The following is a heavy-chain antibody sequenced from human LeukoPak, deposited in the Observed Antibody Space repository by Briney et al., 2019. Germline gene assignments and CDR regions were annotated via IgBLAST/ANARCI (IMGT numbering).Heavy chain of an antibody. CDR1: GYRFTRYW. D-gene: IGHD3-10*01. Sequence: GESLKISCKGSGYRFTRYWIGWVRQMPGKGLEWMGIIYPGDSDPRYGPSFQGQVTISVDKSISTAYLQWSSLKASDTAMYYCARGYYYGSGSYSKEGFDYWGQGTLVTVSS. CDR2: IYPGDSDP. CDR3: ARGYYYGSGSYSKEGFDY. J-gene: IGHJ4*02. V-gene: IGHV5-51*01.